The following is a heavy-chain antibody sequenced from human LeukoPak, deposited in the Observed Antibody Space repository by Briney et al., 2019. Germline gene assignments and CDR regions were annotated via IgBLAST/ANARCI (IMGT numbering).Heavy chain of an antibody. CDR2: IRSKAYGGTT. Sequence: PGGSLRLSCTASGSTFGDYAMSWFRQAPGKGLEWVGFIRSKAYGGTTEYAASVKGRFTISRDDSKSIAYLRMNSLKAEDTAVYYCTRDDFWSGYYPPRDYWGQGTLVTVSS. CDR1: GSTFGDYA. D-gene: IGHD3-3*01. CDR3: TRDDFWSGYYPPRDY. J-gene: IGHJ4*02. V-gene: IGHV3-49*03.